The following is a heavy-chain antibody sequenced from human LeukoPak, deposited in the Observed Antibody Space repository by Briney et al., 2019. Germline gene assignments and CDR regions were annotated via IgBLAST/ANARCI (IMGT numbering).Heavy chain of an antibody. CDR2: TSYDGGNK. CDR3: AKGGRGLATITLDS. J-gene: IGHJ5*01. Sequence: GGSLRLSCAASGFTFSSYALHWVRQAPGKGLEWVAVTSYDGGNKYYADSAKGRFTISRDNSKNTLYLQMNGLRAEDTAVYYCAKGGRGLATITLDSWGQGPVTTVSS. D-gene: IGHD5-24*01. CDR1: GFTFSSYA. V-gene: IGHV3-30*18.